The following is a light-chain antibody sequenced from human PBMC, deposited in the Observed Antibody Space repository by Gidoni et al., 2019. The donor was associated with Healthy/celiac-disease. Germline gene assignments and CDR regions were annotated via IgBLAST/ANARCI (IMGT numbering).Light chain of an antibody. CDR3: QQYNNWPPVVT. CDR2: GAS. Sequence: EIVMPQSPATRSVSPGERAPLPCRATQSGSSNLAWYQQKPGQAPRVLIYGASTRATGIPARFSGRGSGTEFPLTISRLQSEDFAVYYCQQYNNWPPVVTFGPGTKVDIK. V-gene: IGKV3-15*01. CDR1: QSGSSN. J-gene: IGKJ3*01.